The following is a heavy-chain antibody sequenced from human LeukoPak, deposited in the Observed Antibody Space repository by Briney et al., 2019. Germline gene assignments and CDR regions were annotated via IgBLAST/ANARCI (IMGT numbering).Heavy chain of an antibody. D-gene: IGHD3-10*01. CDR1: GFTFSSYV. V-gene: IGHV3-23*01. CDR3: TRRSGTYYHGFDY. Sequence: GGSLRLSCAASGFTFSSYVLSWVRQAPGKGLEWVSTISSSGDSTYYADSVKGRFTISRDNSKNTLCLHMNSLRAEDTAVYYCTRRSGTYYHGFDYWGQGTLVTVSS. J-gene: IGHJ4*02. CDR2: ISSSGDST.